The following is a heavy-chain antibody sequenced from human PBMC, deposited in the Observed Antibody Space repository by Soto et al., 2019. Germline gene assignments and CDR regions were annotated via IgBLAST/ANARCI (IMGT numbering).Heavy chain of an antibody. CDR1: GGSISSGGYY. Sequence: SETLSLTCTVSGGSISSGGYYWSWIRQHPGKGLEWIGYIYYSGSTYYNPSLKSRVTISVDTSKNQFSLKLSSVTAADTAVSYCVGYYDSSGYTPRTFDIWGQGTMVTVSS. CDR2: IYYSGST. CDR3: VGYYDSSGYTPRTFDI. V-gene: IGHV4-31*03. D-gene: IGHD3-22*01. J-gene: IGHJ3*02.